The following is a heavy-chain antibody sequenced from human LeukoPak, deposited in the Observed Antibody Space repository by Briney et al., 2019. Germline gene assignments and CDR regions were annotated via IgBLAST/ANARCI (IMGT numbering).Heavy chain of an antibody. D-gene: IGHD6-6*01. Sequence: SVKVSCKASGGTFSSYAISWVRQAPGQGLEWMGGIIPIFGTANYAQKFQGRVTITADKSTSTAYMELSSPRSEDTAVYYCARGGVYSSSAPDYWGQGTLVTVSS. J-gene: IGHJ4*02. CDR3: ARGGVYSSSAPDY. CDR2: IIPIFGTA. V-gene: IGHV1-69*06. CDR1: GGTFSSYA.